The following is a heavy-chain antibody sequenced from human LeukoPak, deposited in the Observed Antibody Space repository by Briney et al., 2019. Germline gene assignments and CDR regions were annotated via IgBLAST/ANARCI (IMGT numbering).Heavy chain of an antibody. V-gene: IGHV3-30*18. CDR1: GFTFSRYG. CDR3: AKLGQSGYNSYY. D-gene: IGHD5-24*01. J-gene: IGHJ4*02. Sequence: GGSLRLSCAASGFTFSRYGMHWVRQAPGKGLEWVAVISYDGSNKYYADSVKGRFTISRDNSKDTLYLQMNSLRAEDTAVYYCAKLGQSGYNSYYWGQGTLVTVSS. CDR2: ISYDGSNK.